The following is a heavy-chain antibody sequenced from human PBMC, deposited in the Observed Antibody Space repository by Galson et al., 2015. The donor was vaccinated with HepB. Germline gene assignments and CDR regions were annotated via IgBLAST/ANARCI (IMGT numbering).Heavy chain of an antibody. Sequence: SLRLSCAASGFTFSSYAMHWVRQAPGKGLEWVAVISYDGSNKYYADSVKGRFTISRDNSKNTLYLQMNSLRAEDTAVYYCARLNRYDYWGQGTLVTVSS. D-gene: IGHD1-14*01. V-gene: IGHV3-30*04. CDR2: ISYDGSNK. CDR1: GFTFSSYA. J-gene: IGHJ4*02. CDR3: ARLNRYDY.